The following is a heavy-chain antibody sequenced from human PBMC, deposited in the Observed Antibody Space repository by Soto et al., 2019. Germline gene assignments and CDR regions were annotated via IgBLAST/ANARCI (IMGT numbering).Heavy chain of an antibody. CDR1: GFTFSSYW. D-gene: IGHD2-15*01. CDR3: VRTSLVVAAATREDY. Sequence: EVQLVESGGGLVQPGGSLRLSCAASGFTFSSYWMHWVRQAPGKGLVWVSRTNSDGSSTSYADSVKGRFTISRDNAKNTLYLQMHSLRAEDTAVYYCVRTSLVVAAATREDYWGQGTLVTVSS. V-gene: IGHV3-74*01. J-gene: IGHJ4*02. CDR2: TNSDGSST.